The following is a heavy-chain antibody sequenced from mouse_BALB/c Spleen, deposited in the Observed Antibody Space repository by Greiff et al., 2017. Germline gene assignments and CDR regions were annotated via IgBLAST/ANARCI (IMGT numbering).Heavy chain of an antibody. D-gene: IGHD1-1*01. J-gene: IGHJ4*01. CDR3: ARGPYYGSREYYYAMDY. Sequence: EVKLMESGGGLVKPGGSLKLSCAASGFTFSSYAMSWVRQSPEKRLEWVAEISSGGSYTYYPDTVTGRFTISRDNAKNTLYLEMSSLRSEDTAMYYCARGPYYGSREYYYAMDYWGQGTSVTVSS. CDR1: GFTFSSYA. CDR2: ISSGGSYT. V-gene: IGHV5-9-4*01.